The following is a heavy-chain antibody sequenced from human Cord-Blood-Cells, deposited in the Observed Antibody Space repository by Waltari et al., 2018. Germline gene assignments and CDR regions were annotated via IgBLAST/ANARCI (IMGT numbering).Heavy chain of an antibody. D-gene: IGHD3-9*01. CDR2: INHSGST. J-gene: IGHJ3*02. CDR3: ARGDYDILTGYDAFDI. Sequence: QVQLQQWGAGLLKPSETLSLTCAVYVGSFSGYYWSWIRQPPGKGLEWIGEINHSGSTNYNPSLKSRVTISVDTSKNQFSLKLSSVTAADTAVYYCARGDYDILTGYDAFDIWGQGTMVTVSS. V-gene: IGHV4-34*01. CDR1: VGSFSGYY.